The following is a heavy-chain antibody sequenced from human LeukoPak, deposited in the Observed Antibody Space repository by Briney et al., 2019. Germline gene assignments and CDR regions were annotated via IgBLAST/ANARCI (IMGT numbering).Heavy chain of an antibody. Sequence: GGSLRLSCAASGFTFSSYTMNWVRQAPGEGLEWVLSIAGSSGYISYADSVKGRFTISRDNAKKSLYLQMTSLTAEDTAVYYCARQGYCSGGYCYFDYWGQGTLVTVSS. D-gene: IGHD2-15*01. CDR3: ARQGYCSGGYCYFDY. V-gene: IGHV3-21*01. CDR1: GFTFSSYT. J-gene: IGHJ4*02. CDR2: IAGSSGYI.